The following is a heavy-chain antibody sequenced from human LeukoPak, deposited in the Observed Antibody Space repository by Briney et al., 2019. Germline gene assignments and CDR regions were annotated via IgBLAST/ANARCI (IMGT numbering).Heavy chain of an antibody. CDR1: GASINSYY. J-gene: IGHJ4*02. CDR3: ASVGYGDYV. CDR2: IYYSGST. V-gene: IGHV4-59*01. D-gene: IGHD4-17*01. Sequence: SEILSLTCTVSGASINSYYWSWIRQPPGKGLEWIGYIYYSGSTNYNPSLKSRVTISVDTSKNQFSLKLSSVTAADTAVYYCASVGYGDYVWGQGTLVTVSS.